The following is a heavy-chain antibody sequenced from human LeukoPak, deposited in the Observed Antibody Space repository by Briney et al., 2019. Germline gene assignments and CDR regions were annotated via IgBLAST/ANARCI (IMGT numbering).Heavy chain of an antibody. J-gene: IGHJ4*02. D-gene: IGHD3-22*01. CDR2: ISSSGNTI. V-gene: IGHV3-11*01. CDR1: GFTFSDYY. Sequence: GGSLRLSCAASGFTFSDYYMSWIRQAPGKGLEWVSYISSSGNTIFYADSVKGRFTLSRDNAKNPLYLQMNSLRAEDTAVYYCARVQPDYYDSSGYPPDYWGQRTLVTVSS. CDR3: ARVQPDYYDSSGYPPDY.